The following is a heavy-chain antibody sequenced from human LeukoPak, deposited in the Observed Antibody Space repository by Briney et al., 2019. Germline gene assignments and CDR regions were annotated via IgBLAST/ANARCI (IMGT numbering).Heavy chain of an antibody. CDR2: ISGSGAST. CDR3: ASPYYYDGSSYYHFFDH. D-gene: IGHD3-22*01. Sequence: PSGGSLRLSCAASGFTFSSYGMSWVRQAPGKGLEWVSAISGSGASTYYADSVKGRFTISRDNSRNTLYLQMNNLRTEDTAVYYCASPYYYDGSSYYHFFDHWGQGTLVTVSS. J-gene: IGHJ4*02. CDR1: GFTFSSYG. V-gene: IGHV3-23*01.